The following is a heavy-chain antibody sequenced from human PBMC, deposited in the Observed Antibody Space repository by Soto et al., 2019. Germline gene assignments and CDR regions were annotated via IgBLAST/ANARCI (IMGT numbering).Heavy chain of an antibody. CDR3: AKDFNRGVICAFDI. Sequence: GGSLRLSCAASGVTCISHAMSWVRQAPGKGLEWVSAISGSGGSTYYADSVKGRLTISRDNSKNTLYLQMNSLRAEDTAVYYCAKDFNRGVICAFDIWGQGTMVTVSS. CDR2: ISGSGGST. J-gene: IGHJ3*02. CDR1: GVTCISHA. V-gene: IGHV3-23*01. D-gene: IGHD3-10*01.